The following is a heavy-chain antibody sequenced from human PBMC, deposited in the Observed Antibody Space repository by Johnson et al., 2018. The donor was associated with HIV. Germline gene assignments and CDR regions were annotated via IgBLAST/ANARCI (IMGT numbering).Heavy chain of an antibody. Sequence: QEKLVESGGVVVQPGGSLRFSCASSGFSFDDDAMHWVRQPPGKGLEWVAFISYSGSDTYYVDSVKGRFTISRDNAKNSLYLQMNSLRAEDTAVYYCARGGGSPWAFDIWGQGTMVTVSS. J-gene: IGHJ3*02. CDR3: ARGGGSPWAFDI. D-gene: IGHD1-26*01. CDR2: ISYSGSDT. V-gene: IGHV3-30*03. CDR1: GFSFDDDA.